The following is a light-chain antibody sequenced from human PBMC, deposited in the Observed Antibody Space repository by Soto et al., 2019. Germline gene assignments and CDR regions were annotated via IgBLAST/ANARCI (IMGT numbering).Light chain of an antibody. V-gene: IGKV4-1*01. J-gene: IGKJ1*01. CDR2: WAS. CDR1: QSVLYSSNNKNY. Sequence: DSVMTQSPDSLAVSLGERATINCKSSQSVLYSSNNKNYLAWYQQKPRQPPKLLIYWASTRESGVPDRFSGSGSGTDFTLTISSLQAEDVAVYYCQQYYSAPWTFGQGTKVEIK. CDR3: QQYYSAPWT.